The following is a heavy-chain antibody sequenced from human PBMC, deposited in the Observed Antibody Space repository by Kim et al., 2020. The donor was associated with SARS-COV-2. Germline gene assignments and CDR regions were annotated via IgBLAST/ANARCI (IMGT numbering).Heavy chain of an antibody. V-gene: IGHV4-38-2*02. D-gene: IGHD2-2*01. CDR3: ARGSSHGGWFDP. Sequence: SETLSLTCTVSGYSISSGYYWGWIRQPPGKGLEWIGSIYHSGSTYYNPSLKSRVTISVDTSKNQFSLKLSSVTAADTAVYYCARGSSHGGWFDPWGQGT. J-gene: IGHJ5*02. CDR2: IYHSGST. CDR1: GYSISSGYY.